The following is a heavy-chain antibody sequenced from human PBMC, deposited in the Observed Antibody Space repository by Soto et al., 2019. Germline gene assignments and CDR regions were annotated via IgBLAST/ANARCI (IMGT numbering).Heavy chain of an antibody. D-gene: IGHD6-6*01. CDR2: IYNSGNT. CDR3: AAPPRY. V-gene: IGHV4-59*01. CDR1: GGSISSYY. Sequence: PSETLSLTCTVSGGSISSYYWNWIRQPPGKGLEWIGYIYNSGNTNYNPSLRSRVIISIDTSKNQFSLKLTSVTAADTAVYYCAAPPRYWGQGTLVTVPS. J-gene: IGHJ4*02.